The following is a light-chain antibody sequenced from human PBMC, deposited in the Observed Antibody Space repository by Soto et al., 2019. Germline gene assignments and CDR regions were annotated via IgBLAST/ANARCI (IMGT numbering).Light chain of an antibody. Sequence: EIVMTQSPATLSVYPGERATLSCRASQSVSSNLAWYQLKPGQAPRLLIYGASTRATGIPARFSGSGSGTEFTLTISSLQSEDFVIYYCQQYNIWPPYTFGQGTKLEI. J-gene: IGKJ2*01. CDR3: QQYNIWPPYT. CDR2: GAS. CDR1: QSVSSN. V-gene: IGKV3-15*01.